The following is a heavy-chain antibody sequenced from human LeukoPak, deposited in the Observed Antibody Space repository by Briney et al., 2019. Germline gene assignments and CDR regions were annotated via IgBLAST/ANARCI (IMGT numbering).Heavy chain of an antibody. J-gene: IGHJ5*02. Sequence: SVKVSCKASGGTFSSYAISWVRQAPGQGLEWMGGIIPIFGTANYAQKFQGRVTITADESTSTAYMELSSLRSEDTAAYYCALERAVGATIPWFDPWGQGTLVTVSS. V-gene: IGHV1-69*13. D-gene: IGHD1-26*01. CDR1: GGTFSSYA. CDR3: ALERAVGATIPWFDP. CDR2: IIPIFGTA.